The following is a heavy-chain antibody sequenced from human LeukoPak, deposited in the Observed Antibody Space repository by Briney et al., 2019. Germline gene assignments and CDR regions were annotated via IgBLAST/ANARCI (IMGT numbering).Heavy chain of an antibody. D-gene: IGHD3-22*01. CDR2: IRGSGGST. J-gene: IGHJ1*01. CDR3: AEKRYDSSGFYLEFVQH. V-gene: IGHV3-23*01. Sequence: PGGSLRLSCAASGFTFSNFAMRWVRQTPGKGLEWVSVIRGSGGSTYYADSVKGRFTISRDNSKKTLYLQMNSLRAEDTAVYYCAEKRYDSSGFYLEFVQHWGQGTLVTVSS. CDR1: GFTFSNFA.